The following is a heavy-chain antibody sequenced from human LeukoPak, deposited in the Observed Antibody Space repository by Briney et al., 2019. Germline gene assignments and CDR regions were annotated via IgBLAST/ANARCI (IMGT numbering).Heavy chain of an antibody. Sequence: ASVKVSCKASGYTFTGYYMHWVRQAPGQGLEWMGRINPNSGGTNYAQKFQGRVTMTRDTSISTAYMELSRLRSDDTAVYYCAREISGSDYYYYYYMDVWGIGTTVTVSS. CDR1: GYTFTGYY. V-gene: IGHV1-2*06. CDR2: INPNSGGT. CDR3: AREISGSDYYYYYYMDV. D-gene: IGHD3-10*01. J-gene: IGHJ6*03.